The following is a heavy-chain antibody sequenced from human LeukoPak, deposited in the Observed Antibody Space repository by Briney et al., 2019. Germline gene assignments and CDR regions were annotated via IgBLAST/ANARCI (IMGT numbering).Heavy chain of an antibody. D-gene: IGHD6-6*01. J-gene: IGHJ4*02. CDR2: IFYNGRS. Sequence: PGGSLRLSCAASGFTFSSYSMNWIRQPPGKGLEWIGSIFYNGRSYHNPSLKSRVTISVDTSKNQFSLKLSSVTAADTAVYYCARVEYSSSCDYWGQGTLVTVSS. CDR3: ARVEYSSSCDY. CDR1: GFTFSSYS. V-gene: IGHV4-39*07.